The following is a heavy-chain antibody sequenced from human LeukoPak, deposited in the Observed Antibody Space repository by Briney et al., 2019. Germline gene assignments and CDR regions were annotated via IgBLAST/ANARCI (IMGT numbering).Heavy chain of an antibody. CDR3: ARDGAMVAFDY. CDR2: ISYDGSNK. CDR1: GFTFSSYA. V-gene: IGHV3-30-3*01. Sequence: QPGGSLRPSCAASGFTFSSYAMHWVRQAPGKGLEWVAVISYDGSNKYYADSVKGRFTISRDNSKNTLYLQMNSLRAEDTAVYYCARDGAMVAFDYWGQGTLVTVSS. D-gene: IGHD2-8*01. J-gene: IGHJ4*02.